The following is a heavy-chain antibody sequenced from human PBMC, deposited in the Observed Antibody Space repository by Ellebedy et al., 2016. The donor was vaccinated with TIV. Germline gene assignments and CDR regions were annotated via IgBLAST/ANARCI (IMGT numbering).Heavy chain of an antibody. D-gene: IGHD3-10*01. J-gene: IGHJ4*02. V-gene: IGHV1-69*13. Sequence: AASVKVSCKASGGTFSSYAISWVRQAPGQGLEWMGGIIPIFGTANYAQKFQGRVTITADESTSTAYMELSSLRSEDTAVYYCARDRGTSTTYYSGSGIYYWGQGTLVTVSS. CDR3: ARDRGTSTTYYSGSGIYY. CDR2: IIPIFGTA. CDR1: GGTFSSYA.